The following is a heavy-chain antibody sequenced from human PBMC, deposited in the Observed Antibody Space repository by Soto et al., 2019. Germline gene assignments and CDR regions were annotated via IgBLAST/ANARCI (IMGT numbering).Heavy chain of an antibody. Sequence: SETLSLTCSVSSASLSSSTYYWSWIRQPPGRGPEWIGSIYYSGNTYYKPSLKSRVSISIDTSRNQFSLKLTSVTAADTGVYYCASPSPFHYWGPGILVTVSS. CDR2: IYYSGNT. J-gene: IGHJ4*02. CDR1: SASLSSSTYY. V-gene: IGHV4-39*01. CDR3: ASPSPFHY.